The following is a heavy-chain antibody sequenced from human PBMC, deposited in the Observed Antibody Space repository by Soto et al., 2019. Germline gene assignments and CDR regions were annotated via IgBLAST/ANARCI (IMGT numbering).Heavy chain of an antibody. Sequence: SETLSLTCTVSGGSISSYYWSWIRQPPGKGLEWIGYIYYSGSTNYNPSLKSRVTISVDTSKNQFSLKLSSVTAADTAVYYCAREDTTIVGVAYIYYYYGMDVWGQGTTVTVSS. V-gene: IGHV4-59*01. D-gene: IGHD3-3*01. CDR2: IYYSGST. CDR3: AREDTTIVGVAYIYYYYGMDV. CDR1: GGSISSYY. J-gene: IGHJ6*02.